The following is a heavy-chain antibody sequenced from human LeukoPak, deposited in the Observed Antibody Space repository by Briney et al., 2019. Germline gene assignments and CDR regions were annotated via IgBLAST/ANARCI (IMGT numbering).Heavy chain of an antibody. D-gene: IGHD1-26*01. CDR1: GYTFTSYD. CDR3: APGIVGASPYFDY. Sequence: KVSCKASGYTFTSYDINWVRQATGQGLEWMGWMNPNSGNTGYAQKFQGRVTITADKSTSTAYMELSSLRSEDTAVYYCAPGIVGASPYFDYWGQGTLVTVSS. V-gene: IGHV1-8*01. J-gene: IGHJ4*02. CDR2: MNPNSGNT.